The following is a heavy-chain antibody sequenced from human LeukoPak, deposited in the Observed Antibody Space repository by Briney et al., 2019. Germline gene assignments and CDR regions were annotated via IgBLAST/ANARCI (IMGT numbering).Heavy chain of an antibody. D-gene: IGHD4-23*01. Sequence: AGGSLRLSCAASGFTFSSYSMNWVRQAPGKGLEWVSSISSSCSYIYYADSVKGRFTISRDNSKNPLYLQMNSLRAEDTAVYYCARASVVTQYGMDVWGQGTTVTVSS. CDR2: ISSSCSYI. CDR1: GFTFSSYS. J-gene: IGHJ6*02. CDR3: ARASVVTQYGMDV. V-gene: IGHV3-21*01.